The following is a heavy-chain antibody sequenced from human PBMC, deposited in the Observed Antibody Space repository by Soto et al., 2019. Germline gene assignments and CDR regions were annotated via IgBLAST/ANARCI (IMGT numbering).Heavy chain of an antibody. CDR1: GGTFSSYA. V-gene: IGHV1-69*01. J-gene: IGHJ6*02. D-gene: IGHD2-2*01. CDR2: IIPIFVTA. Sequence: QVQLVQSGAEVKKPGSSVKVSCKASGGTFSSYAISWVRQAPGQGLEWMGGIIPIFVTANYAQKFQGRVTITADESTSTAYMELSSLRSEDTAVYYCARDRGVPAGYYYYYGMDVWGQGTTVTVSS. CDR3: ARDRGVPAGYYYYYGMDV.